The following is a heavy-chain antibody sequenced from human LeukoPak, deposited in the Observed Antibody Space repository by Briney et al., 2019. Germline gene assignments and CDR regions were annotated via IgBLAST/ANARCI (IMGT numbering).Heavy chain of an antibody. CDR3: ASTRRDGYNYWAY. V-gene: IGHV3-74*01. Sequence: GGSLRLSCAASGFTFSSYWMHWVRHAPGKGLVWVSRINTDGSSTNYADSVKGRFTISRDNAKNTLYLQMNSLRAEDTAVYYCASTRRDGYNYWAYWGQGTLVTVCS. CDR2: INTDGSST. CDR1: GFTFSSYW. D-gene: IGHD5-24*01. J-gene: IGHJ4*02.